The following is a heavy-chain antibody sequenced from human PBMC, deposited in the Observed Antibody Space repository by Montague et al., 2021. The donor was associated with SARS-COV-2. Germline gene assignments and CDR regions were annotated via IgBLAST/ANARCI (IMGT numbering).Heavy chain of an antibody. Sequence: SETLSLTCAVYGGSISSSNWWNWVRQSPGKGLEWIGEISHSGRTNYNPSLKSRVTISVDNSKNQFSLNLTSLTAADTALYYCARHPQQLVLRYWYFDLWGRGTLVTVSS. CDR3: ARHPQQLVLRYWYFDL. V-gene: IGHV4-4*02. D-gene: IGHD6-13*01. CDR1: GGSISSSNW. J-gene: IGHJ2*01. CDR2: ISHSGRT.